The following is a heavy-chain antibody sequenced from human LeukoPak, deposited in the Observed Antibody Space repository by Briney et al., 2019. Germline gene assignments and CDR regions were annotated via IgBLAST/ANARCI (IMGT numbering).Heavy chain of an antibody. V-gene: IGHV1-2*06. Sequence: ASVKVSCKASGYTFTAYFLHWVRQAPGQGLEWMGRFDSSTGDRGSAQKFQGRLTLTRDTSSTTVYMELTGLTSDDTAVYYCARLRLGGWYLGDYWGQGTLVTVSS. J-gene: IGHJ4*02. D-gene: IGHD6-19*01. CDR3: ARLRLGGWYLGDY. CDR1: GYTFTAYF. CDR2: FDSSTGDR.